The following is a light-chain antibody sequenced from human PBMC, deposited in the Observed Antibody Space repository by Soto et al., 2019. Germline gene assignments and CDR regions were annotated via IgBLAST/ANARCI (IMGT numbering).Light chain of an antibody. CDR2: GAS. J-gene: IGKJ2*01. CDR1: QRISSN. CDR3: QQYNNWPPAYP. Sequence: EIVLTQSPSALSGSPRERATLYCRASQRISSNLAWYQQKPGQAPRLLIYGASTRATGIPERFSGSGSGTEFTLTISSLQSEDFAVYYCQQYNNWPPAYPFGQGTKVDI. V-gene: IGKV3-15*01.